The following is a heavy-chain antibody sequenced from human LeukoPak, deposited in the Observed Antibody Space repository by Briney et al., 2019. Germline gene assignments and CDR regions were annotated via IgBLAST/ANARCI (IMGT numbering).Heavy chain of an antibody. J-gene: IGHJ6*02. CDR3: ARDRGNVDTAMVGYGMDV. V-gene: IGHV1-2*04. CDR1: GYTFTGYY. CDR2: INPNSGGT. Sequence: ASVKVSCKASGYTFTGYYMHWVRQAAGQGLEWMGWINPNSGGTNYAQKFQGWVTTTRDTSISTAYMELSRLRSDDTAVYYCARDRGNVDTAMVGYGMDVWGQGTTVTVSS. D-gene: IGHD5-18*01.